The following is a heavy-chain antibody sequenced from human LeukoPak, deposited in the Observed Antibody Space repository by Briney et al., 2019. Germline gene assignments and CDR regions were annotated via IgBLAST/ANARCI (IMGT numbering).Heavy chain of an antibody. CDR1: GFTFSSYA. CDR2: ISGSGGST. V-gene: IGHV3-23*01. Sequence: GGSLRLSCAASGFTFSSYAMSWVRQAPGKGLEWVSAISGSGGSTYYADSVKGRFTISRDNSKNTLYLQMNSLRAEDTAVYYCASRNNRNFFRSTSSDFDYWGQGTLVTVSS. CDR3: ASRNNRNFFRSTSSDFDY. D-gene: IGHD1-7*01. J-gene: IGHJ4*02.